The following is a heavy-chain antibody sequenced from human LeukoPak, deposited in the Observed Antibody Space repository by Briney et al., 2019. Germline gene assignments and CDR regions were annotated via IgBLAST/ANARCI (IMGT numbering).Heavy chain of an antibody. CDR2: ISSSDNTI. V-gene: IGHV3-48*02. CDR1: GFTFSFYS. D-gene: IGHD5-18*01. J-gene: IGHJ4*02. CDR3: ARVHRGYSYGRLDY. Sequence: PGGSPRLSCAASGFTFSFYSMNWVRQAPGKGLEWVSYISSSDNTIHYADSVKGLFTISRDNAKNSLHLEMNSLRDEDTAVYYCARVHRGYSYGRLDYWGQGTLVTVSS.